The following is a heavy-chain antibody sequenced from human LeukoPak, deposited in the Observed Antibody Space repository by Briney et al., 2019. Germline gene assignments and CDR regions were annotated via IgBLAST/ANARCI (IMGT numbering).Heavy chain of an antibody. J-gene: IGHJ4*02. CDR2: MQSTGSS. Sequence: PSETVSLTCSVPGDSISTYHWNWIRKPPGKGLEWIGYMQSTGSSKYNPSLKSRVNIFVDTSKNQAALILTSVTAADTAVCYCARDKRHSYGRYFDHWGQGALVTVSS. CDR1: GDSISTYH. V-gene: IGHV4-59*01. D-gene: IGHD3-16*01. CDR3: ARDKRHSYGRYFDH.